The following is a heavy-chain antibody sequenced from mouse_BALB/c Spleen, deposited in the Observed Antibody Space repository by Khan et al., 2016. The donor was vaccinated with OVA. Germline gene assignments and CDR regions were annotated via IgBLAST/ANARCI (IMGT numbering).Heavy chain of an antibody. D-gene: IGHD2-14*01. CDR3: ARSTYRYAFAY. V-gene: IGHV3-8*02. CDR2: MISSGNT. CDR1: GDSITSGY. Sequence: EVQLQESGPSLVKPSQTLSLTCSVTGDSITSGYWSWIRKFPGNKLEYMGYMISSGNTYYNPSLKSRISITRHTSKNQYYLQLKSVTTEDTATYYCARSTYRYAFAYWGQGTLVTVAA. J-gene: IGHJ3*01.